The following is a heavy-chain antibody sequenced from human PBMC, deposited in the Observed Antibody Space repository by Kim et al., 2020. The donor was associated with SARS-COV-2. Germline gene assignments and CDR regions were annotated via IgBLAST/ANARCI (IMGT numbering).Heavy chain of an antibody. Sequence: AQKFQGRVTMTRDTSISTAYMELSRLRSDDTAVYYCARLLWFGELLYYDYWGQGTLVTVSS. CDR3: ARLLWFGELLYYDY. D-gene: IGHD3-10*01. V-gene: IGHV1-2*02. J-gene: IGHJ4*02.